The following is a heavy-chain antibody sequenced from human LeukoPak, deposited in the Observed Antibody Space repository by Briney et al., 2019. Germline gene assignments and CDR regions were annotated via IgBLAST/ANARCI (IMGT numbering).Heavy chain of an antibody. D-gene: IGHD6-13*01. V-gene: IGHV3-7*01. CDR1: GFTFSSYW. CDR3: ARRYPYSSSFQWPLHTYYFDY. Sequence: GGSLRLSCAASGFTFSSYWISWVGQPPGKGLEWLANIKQVGGEKYYVDSVKGRFTMSRDNAKNSLYLQMNSLRAEDTAVYYCARRYPYSSSFQWPLHTYYFDYWGQGTLVTVSS. J-gene: IGHJ4*02. CDR2: IKQVGGEK.